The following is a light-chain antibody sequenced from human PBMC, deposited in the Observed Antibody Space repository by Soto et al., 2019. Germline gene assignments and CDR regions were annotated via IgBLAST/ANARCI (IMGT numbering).Light chain of an antibody. CDR3: QQSSTTPYT. CDR1: QGIRTY. Sequence: EIQMSKSPSSLSASVGDRVTITCRASQGIRTYLNWYQQKPGKAPKVLIYGASSLQSGVPSRFSGSGSSTDFTLTRSSLQPEDFATYYCQQSSTTPYTFGQGTKMDVK. J-gene: IGKJ2*01. V-gene: IGKV1-39*01. CDR2: GAS.